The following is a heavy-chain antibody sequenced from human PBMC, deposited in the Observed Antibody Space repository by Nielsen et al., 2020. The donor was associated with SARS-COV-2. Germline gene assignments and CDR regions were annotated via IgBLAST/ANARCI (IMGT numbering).Heavy chain of an antibody. CDR3: AREDYYYYYMDV. Sequence: SVKVSCKASGYTFTSYDINWVRQATGQGLEWMGGIIPIFGTANYAQKFQGRVTITADESTSTAYMELSSLRSEDTAVYYCAREDYYYYYMDVWGKGTTVTVSS. J-gene: IGHJ6*03. V-gene: IGHV1-69*13. CDR1: GYTFTSYD. CDR2: IIPIFGTA.